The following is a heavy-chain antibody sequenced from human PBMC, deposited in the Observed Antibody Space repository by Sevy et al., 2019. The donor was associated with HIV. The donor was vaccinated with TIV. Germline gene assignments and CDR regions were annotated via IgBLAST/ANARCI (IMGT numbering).Heavy chain of an antibody. Sequence: GGSLRLSCAASGFTFSDSYMSWFRQAPGKGLEWVSYISSGGTIIYYADSVKGRFTISRDNAKNSLYLQMNGLRAEDTAVYYCARARYNYGSFYFDYWGQGTLVTVSS. J-gene: IGHJ4*02. CDR3: ARARYNYGSFYFDY. V-gene: IGHV3-11*01. CDR1: GFTFSDSY. D-gene: IGHD5-18*01. CDR2: ISSGGTII.